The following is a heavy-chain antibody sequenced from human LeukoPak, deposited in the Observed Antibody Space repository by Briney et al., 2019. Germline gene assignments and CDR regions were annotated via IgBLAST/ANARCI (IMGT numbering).Heavy chain of an antibody. Sequence: ASVKVSCKASGYIFTSYAMHWLRQAPGQRLEWMGWINTGNGNTKYSQKFQARVTITRDTSASTAYMELTSLTSEDTAVYYCARAPPGIPAAAEYFQYWGQGTLVTVSS. J-gene: IGHJ1*01. CDR3: ARAPPGIPAAAEYFQY. V-gene: IGHV1-3*04. CDR1: GYIFTSYA. D-gene: IGHD6-13*01. CDR2: INTGNGNT.